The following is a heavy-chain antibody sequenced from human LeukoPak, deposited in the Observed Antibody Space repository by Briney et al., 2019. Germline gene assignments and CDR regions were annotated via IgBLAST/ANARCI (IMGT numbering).Heavy chain of an antibody. V-gene: IGHV3-48*02. D-gene: IGHD1-26*01. CDR3: ASSGSYRFDY. CDR1: GFTFSSYS. J-gene: IGHJ4*02. CDR2: ITASGTAM. Sequence: GGSLRLSCAASGFTFSSYSMNWVRQAPGKGLEWVPHITASGTAMFYADSVKGRFTISRDNAKNSLYLQMNSLRDEDTAVYYCASSGSYRFDYWGQGTLVTVSS.